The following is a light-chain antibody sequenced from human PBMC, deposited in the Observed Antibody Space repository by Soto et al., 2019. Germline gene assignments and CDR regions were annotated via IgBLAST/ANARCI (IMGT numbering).Light chain of an antibody. Sequence: DIRMTQSPSTLSASVGDRVTITCRASQSISGWLTWYQQKPGKAPKILISDASILENGVPSRFSGTGSGTEFTLTISNLQPDDFATYFCQQYNSFSLITFGQGTRLEIK. CDR3: QQYNSFSLIT. CDR1: QSISGW. J-gene: IGKJ5*01. CDR2: DAS. V-gene: IGKV1-5*01.